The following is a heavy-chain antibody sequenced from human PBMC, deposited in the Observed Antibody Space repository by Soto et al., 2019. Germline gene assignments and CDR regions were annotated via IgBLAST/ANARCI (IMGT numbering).Heavy chain of an antibody. J-gene: IGHJ4*02. D-gene: IGHD4-17*01. CDR3: ARTTAVPNTLRSRYFFDY. CDR2: VYYSGTT. V-gene: IGHV4-61*01. Sequence: QVQLQESGPGLLKPSETLSLTCSVSGGSVSDKTYYWSWIRQPPGKRLEWIGYVYYSGTTNYNPSLKSRVTISVDLSKNRSSLRLSSVTTADTALYYCARTTAVPNTLRSRYFFDYWCQGTLVTVSS. CDR1: GGSVSDKTYY.